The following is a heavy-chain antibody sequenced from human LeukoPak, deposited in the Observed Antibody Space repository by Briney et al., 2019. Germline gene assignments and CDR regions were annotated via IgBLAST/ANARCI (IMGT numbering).Heavy chain of an antibody. V-gene: IGHV3-48*03. Sequence: GGSLRLSCAASGFTFSSYEMHWVRQAPGKGLEWVSYISSSGGTIYYADSVKGRFTISRDNAKNSLYLQMNSLRAEDTAVYYCARTSSGWYGDAFDIWGQGTMVTVSS. CDR2: ISSSGGTI. D-gene: IGHD6-19*01. CDR1: GFTFSSYE. J-gene: IGHJ3*02. CDR3: ARTSSGWYGDAFDI.